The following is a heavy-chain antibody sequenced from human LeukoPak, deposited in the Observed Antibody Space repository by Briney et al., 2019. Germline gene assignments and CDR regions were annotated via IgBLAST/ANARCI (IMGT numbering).Heavy chain of an antibody. CDR2: ISGSGGST. CDR3: AKNIGYFESIGAFDI. Sequence: PGGSLRLSCAASGSTFSTYNMNWVRQAPGKGLEWVSAISGSGGSTYYADSVKGRFTISRDNSKNTLYLQMNSLRAEDTAVYYCAKNIGYFESIGAFDIWGQGTVVTVSS. CDR1: GSTFSTYN. D-gene: IGHD3-9*01. J-gene: IGHJ3*02. V-gene: IGHV3-23*01.